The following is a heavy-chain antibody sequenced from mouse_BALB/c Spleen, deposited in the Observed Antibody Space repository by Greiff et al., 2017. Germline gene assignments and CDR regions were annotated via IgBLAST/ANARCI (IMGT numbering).Heavy chain of an antibody. CDR1: GFTFSDYY. V-gene: IGHV5-4*02. D-gene: IGHD2-14*01. Sequence: EVQRVESGGGLVKPGGSLKLSCAASGFTFSDYYMYWVRQTPEKRLEWVATISDGGSYTYYPDSVKGRFTISRDNAKNNLYLQMSSLKSEDTAMYYCARGAYYRYDGAMDYWGQGTSVTVSS. CDR2: ISDGGSYT. CDR3: ARGAYYRYDGAMDY. J-gene: IGHJ4*01.